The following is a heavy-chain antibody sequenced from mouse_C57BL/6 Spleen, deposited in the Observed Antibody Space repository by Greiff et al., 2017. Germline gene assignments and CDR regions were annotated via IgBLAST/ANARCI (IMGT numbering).Heavy chain of an antibody. J-gene: IGHJ1*03. D-gene: IGHD2-1*01. CDR3: AKRDYYGNAHWYFDV. CDR2: IDPSDSYT. CDR1: GYTFTSYW. Sequence: QVQLQQPGAELVMPGASVKLSCKASGYTFTSYWMHWVKQRPGQGLEWIGEIDPSDSYTNYNQKFKGKATLTADKSSSTAYMELRSLTSEDSAVYFCAKRDYYGNAHWYFDVWGTGTTVTVSS. V-gene: IGHV1-69*01.